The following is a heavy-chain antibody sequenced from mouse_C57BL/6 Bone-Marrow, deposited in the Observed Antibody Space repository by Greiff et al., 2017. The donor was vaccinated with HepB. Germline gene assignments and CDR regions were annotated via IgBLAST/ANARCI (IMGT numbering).Heavy chain of an antibody. Sequence: VQLQQSGAELVRPGTSVKVSCKASGYAFTNYLIEWVKQRPGQGLEWIGVINPGSGGTNYNEKFKGKATLTADKSSSTAYIQLSSLTSEDSAVYFCARGTYEGPLRGYFDVWGTGTTVTVSS. V-gene: IGHV1-54*01. D-gene: IGHD2-3*01. CDR2: INPGSGGT. J-gene: IGHJ1*03. CDR3: ARGTYEGPLRGYFDV. CDR1: GYAFTNYL.